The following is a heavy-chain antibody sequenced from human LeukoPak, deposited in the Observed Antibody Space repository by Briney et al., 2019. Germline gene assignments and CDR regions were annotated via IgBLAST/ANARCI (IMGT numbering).Heavy chain of an antibody. V-gene: IGHV5-51*01. CDR2: SYPGDSDT. D-gene: IGHD6-13*01. CDR3: ARAAAGTRFEFDY. J-gene: IGHJ4*02. CDR1: GYSFASYW. Sequence: GESLKISCKGSGYSFASYWIGWVRQMPGKGLEWMGISYPGDSDTSYRPSFQGQVTISADKSISTAYLQWSSLKASDTAMYYCARAAAGTRFEFDYWGQGTLVTVSS.